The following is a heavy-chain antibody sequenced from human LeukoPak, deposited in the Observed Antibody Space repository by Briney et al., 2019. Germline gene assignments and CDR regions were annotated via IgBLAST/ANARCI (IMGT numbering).Heavy chain of an antibody. CDR3: AMTTVTLYYFDY. D-gene: IGHD4-17*01. Sequence: PGGSLRLSCAASGFTFSSYSMNWVRQAPGKGLEWVSSISSSSSYIYYADSVKGRFTISRDNSKNTLYLQMNSLRAEDTAVYYCAMTTVTLYYFDYWGQGTLVTVSS. V-gene: IGHV3-21*04. CDR1: GFTFSSYS. J-gene: IGHJ4*02. CDR2: ISSSSSYI.